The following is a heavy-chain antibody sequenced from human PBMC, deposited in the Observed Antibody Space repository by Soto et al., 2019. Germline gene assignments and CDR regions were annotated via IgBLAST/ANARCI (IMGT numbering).Heavy chain of an antibody. CDR1: GGSISSYY. Sequence: PSETLSLTCTVSGGSISSYYWSWIRQPPGKGLEWIGYIYYSGSTNYNPSLKSRVTISVDTSKNQFSLKLSSVTAADTAVYYCARHERYCSSTSCLYYYYYYMDVWGKGTTVTVSS. V-gene: IGHV4-59*08. J-gene: IGHJ6*03. D-gene: IGHD2-2*01. CDR3: ARHERYCSSTSCLYYYYYYMDV. CDR2: IYYSGST.